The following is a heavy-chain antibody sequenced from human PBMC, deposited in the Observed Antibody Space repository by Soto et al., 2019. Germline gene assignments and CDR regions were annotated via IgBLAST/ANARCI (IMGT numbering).Heavy chain of an antibody. CDR3: ARMSKYCSSTSCRLGY. J-gene: IGHJ4*02. Sequence: GESLKISCECSGYSFTIYCISLVRQMPGKGLEWMWRIDPSDSYTNYSPSFQGHVTISADKSISTAYLQWSSLKASDTAMYYCARMSKYCSSTSCRLGYWGQGTLVTVSS. V-gene: IGHV5-10-1*01. CDR2: IDPSDSYT. CDR1: GYSFTIYC. D-gene: IGHD2-2*01.